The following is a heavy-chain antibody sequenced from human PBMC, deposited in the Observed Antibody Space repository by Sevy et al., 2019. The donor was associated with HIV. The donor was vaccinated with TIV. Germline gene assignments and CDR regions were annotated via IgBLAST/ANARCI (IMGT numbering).Heavy chain of an antibody. J-gene: IGHJ2*01. D-gene: IGHD3-3*01. CDR2: ISSSGSTI. CDR3: ARDRGTIFRWYFDL. V-gene: IGHV3-11*01. Sequence: GGSLRLSCAASGFTFSDYYMSWIRQAPGKGLEWVSYISSSGSTIYYADFVKGRFTISRDNAKNSLYLQMNSLRAEDTAVYYCARDRGTIFRWYFDLWGRGTLVTVSS. CDR1: GFTFSDYY.